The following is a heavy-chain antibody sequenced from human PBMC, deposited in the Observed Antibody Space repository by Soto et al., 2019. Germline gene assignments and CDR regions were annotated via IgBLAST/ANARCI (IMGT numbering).Heavy chain of an antibody. CDR1: GFTVSSNY. J-gene: IGHJ4*02. CDR2: LYSGGST. V-gene: IGHV3-66*01. D-gene: IGHD3-22*01. Sequence: GGSLRLSCATSGFTVSSNYMSWVRQAPGKGLEWVSVLYSGGSTYYADSVKGRFTISRDNSKNTLYLQMNSLRAEDTAVYYCARDYYKYYDSSGYYRSPAYWGQGTLVTVSS. CDR3: ARDYYKYYDSSGYYRSPAY.